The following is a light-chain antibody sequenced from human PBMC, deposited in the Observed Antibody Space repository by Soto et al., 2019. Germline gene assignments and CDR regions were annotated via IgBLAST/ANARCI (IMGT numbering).Light chain of an antibody. CDR3: NSYTASSTYV. Sequence: QSVLTQPASVSGSPGQSITISCTGTSGDVGGYNYVSWYRQYPDKAPQLMIYDVSNRPSGVSNRFSGSKSGNTASLTISGLQAEDEADYYCNSYTASSTYVFGTGTKVTVL. CDR1: SGDVGGYNY. CDR2: DVS. V-gene: IGLV2-14*01. J-gene: IGLJ1*01.